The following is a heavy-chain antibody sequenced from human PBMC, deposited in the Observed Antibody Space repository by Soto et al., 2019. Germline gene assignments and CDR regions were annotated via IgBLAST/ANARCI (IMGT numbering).Heavy chain of an antibody. V-gene: IGHV1-58*01. CDR2: IVVGSGNT. D-gene: IGHD6-19*01. J-gene: IGHJ5*02. CDR1: GFTFTSSA. Sequence: ASVKVSCKASGFTFTSSAVQWVRQARGQRLEWIGWIVVGSGNTNYAQKFQERVAITRDMSTSTAYMELSSLRSEDTAVYYCAAVAVAGMIDPWGQGTLVTVSS. CDR3: AAVAVAGMIDP.